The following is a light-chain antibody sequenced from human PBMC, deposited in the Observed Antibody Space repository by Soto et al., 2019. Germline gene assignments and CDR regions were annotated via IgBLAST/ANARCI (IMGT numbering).Light chain of an antibody. CDR3: AAWDDSLV. Sequence: QSALTQPPSASGTPGQRVTISCSGSSSNIGSNYVYWYQQLPGTAPKLLINRNNQRPSGVPDRCSGSKSSTSASLAISGLRSEDEADYYCAAWDDSLVFGGGTKLTVL. CDR1: SSNIGSNY. V-gene: IGLV1-47*01. J-gene: IGLJ2*01. CDR2: RNN.